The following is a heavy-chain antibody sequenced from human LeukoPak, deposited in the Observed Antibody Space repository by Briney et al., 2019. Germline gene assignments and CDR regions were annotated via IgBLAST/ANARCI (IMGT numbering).Heavy chain of an antibody. D-gene: IGHD7-27*01. V-gene: IGHV3-30*18. J-gene: IGHJ4*02. Sequence: PGGSLRLSCAASGFTFSSYGMHWVRQAPGKGLEWVAVISYDGSNKYYADSVKGRFTISSDNSKNTLYLQMNSLRAEDTAVYYCAKAIPLGFTRWSWMGNWGQGTLVTVSS. CDR1: GFTFSSYG. CDR3: AKAIPLGFTRWSWMGN. CDR2: ISYDGSNK.